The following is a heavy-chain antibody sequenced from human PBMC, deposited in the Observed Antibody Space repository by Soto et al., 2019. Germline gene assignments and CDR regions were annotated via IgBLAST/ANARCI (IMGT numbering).Heavy chain of an antibody. CDR1: GCSITSGGYY. J-gene: IGHJ5*02. CDR3: ARSVFP. Sequence: PSETLSPTRPVSGCSITSGGYYWSWIRQHPGKGLEWIGYIYYSGFTYYNPSLKSRVTISVDTSKNQFSLKLSSVTAADTAVYYCARSVFPWGQGTLVTVSS. V-gene: IGHV4-31*03. CDR2: IYYSGFT.